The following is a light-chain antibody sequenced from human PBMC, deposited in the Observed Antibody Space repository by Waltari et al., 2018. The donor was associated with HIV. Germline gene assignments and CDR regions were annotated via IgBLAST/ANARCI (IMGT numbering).Light chain of an antibody. CDR1: KLGDKY. J-gene: IGLJ2*01. CDR2: QDT. CDR3: QAWDSSTVI. Sequence: SYELTQPPSVSVSPGQTASITCSGDKLGDKYPSWYQQKPGQSPLLVIYQDTNRPSGIPERFAGSNSGNTATLTISGTQATDEADDYCQAWDSSTVIFGGGTKLTVL. V-gene: IGLV3-1*01.